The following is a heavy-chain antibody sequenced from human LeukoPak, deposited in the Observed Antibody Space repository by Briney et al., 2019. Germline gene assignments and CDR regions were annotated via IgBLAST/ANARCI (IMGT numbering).Heavy chain of an antibody. D-gene: IGHD5-18*01. CDR1: GGSISSYY. J-gene: IGHJ4*02. V-gene: IGHV4-59*01. CDR2: IFYSGST. CDR3: ARGWTPNHHTAMAY. Sequence: SETLSLTCTVSGGSISSYYWSWIRQPPGKGLEWIGDIFYSGSTNYNPSLKSRITVSVDISKIQFSLGLSSVTAADTAVYYCARGWTPNHHTAMAYWGQGTLVTVFS.